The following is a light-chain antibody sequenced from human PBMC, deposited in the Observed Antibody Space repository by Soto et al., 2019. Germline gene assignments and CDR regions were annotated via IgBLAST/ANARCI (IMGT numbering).Light chain of an antibody. CDR2: DVS. Sequence: QSALTQPASVSGSPGQSITISCTGTSSDVGGYNYVSWYQRHPGKAPKLMIYDVSNRPSGVSNRFSGSKSGNTASLSISGLQPEDEADYYCSWYRTSNPRQLVCGTGTKVTVL. J-gene: IGLJ1*01. V-gene: IGLV2-14*03. CDR1: SSDVGGYNY. CDR3: SWYRTSNPRQLV.